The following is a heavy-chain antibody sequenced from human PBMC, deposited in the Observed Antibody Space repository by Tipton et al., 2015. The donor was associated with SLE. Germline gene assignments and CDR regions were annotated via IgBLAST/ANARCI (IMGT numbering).Heavy chain of an antibody. CDR1: GGSISSYY. Sequence: TLSLTCTVSGGSISSYYWSWIRQPPGKGLEWIGYIYYSGSTNYNPSLKSRVTISVDTSKNQFSLKLSSVTAADTAVYYCARGGAAAGTDYWGQGTLVTVSS. CDR2: IYYSGST. CDR3: ARGGAAAGTDY. D-gene: IGHD6-13*01. V-gene: IGHV4-59*12. J-gene: IGHJ4*02.